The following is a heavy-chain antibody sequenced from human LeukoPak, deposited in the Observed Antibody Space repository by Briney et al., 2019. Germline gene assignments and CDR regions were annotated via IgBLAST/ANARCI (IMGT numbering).Heavy chain of an antibody. J-gene: IGHJ6*02. CDR3: ASSYSGTPKAVAGLIEGMDV. V-gene: IGHV3-33*01. D-gene: IGHD6-19*01. Sequence: PGGSLRLSCAASGFTFSSYGMHWVRQAPGKGLEWVAVIWYDGSNKYYADSVKGRFTISRDNSKNTLYLQMNSLRAEDTAVYYCASSYSGTPKAVAGLIEGMDVWGRGTTVTVSS. CDR1: GFTFSSYG. CDR2: IWYDGSNK.